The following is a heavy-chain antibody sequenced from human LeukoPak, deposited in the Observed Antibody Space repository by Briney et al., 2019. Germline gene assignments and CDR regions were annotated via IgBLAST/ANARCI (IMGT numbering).Heavy chain of an antibody. V-gene: IGHV3-9*01. J-gene: IGHJ5*02. D-gene: IGHD6-19*01. CDR3: AKDISAYSSGFDP. Sequence: GGSLRLSCAASGFTFDDYAMHWVRQAPGKGLEWVSGISWNSGSIGYADSVKGRFTISRDNAKNSLYLQMNSLRAEDTALYYCAKDISAYSSGFDPWGQGTLVTVSS. CDR2: ISWNSGSI. CDR1: GFTFDDYA.